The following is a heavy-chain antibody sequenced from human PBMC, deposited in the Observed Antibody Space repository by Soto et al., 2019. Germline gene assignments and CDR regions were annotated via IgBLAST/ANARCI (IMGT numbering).Heavy chain of an antibody. CDR3: ARDTPNPDIAAPFHNYGMDV. CDR2: ISYDGSNK. Sequence: GGSLRLSCAASGFTFSSYAMHWVRQAPGKGLEWVAVISYDGSNKYYADSVKGRFTISRDNSKNTLYLQMNSLRAEDTAVYYCARDTPNPDIAAPFHNYGMDVWGQGTTVTVSS. V-gene: IGHV3-30-3*01. CDR1: GFTFSSYA. J-gene: IGHJ6*02. D-gene: IGHD6-6*01.